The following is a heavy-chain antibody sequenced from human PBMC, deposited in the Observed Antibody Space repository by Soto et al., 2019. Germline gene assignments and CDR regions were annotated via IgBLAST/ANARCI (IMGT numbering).Heavy chain of an antibody. Sequence: PSETLSLTCTVSGGSISSYYWSWIRQPPGKGLEWIGYIYYSGSTNYNPSLKSRVTISVDTSKNQFSLKLSSVTAADTAVYYCARRRESAPWAYYYDSSPYFDYWGQGTLVTVSS. CDR3: ARRRESAPWAYYYDSSPYFDY. CDR1: GGSISSYY. CDR2: IYYSGST. D-gene: IGHD3-22*01. J-gene: IGHJ4*02. V-gene: IGHV4-59*08.